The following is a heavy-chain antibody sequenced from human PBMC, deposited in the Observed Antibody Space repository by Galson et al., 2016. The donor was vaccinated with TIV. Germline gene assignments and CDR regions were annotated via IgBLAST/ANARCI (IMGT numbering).Heavy chain of an antibody. D-gene: IGHD2-15*01. J-gene: IGHJ5*02. CDR1: GYSFINHD. Sequence: SVKVSCKASGYSFINHDINWVRQATGQGLEWMGWMNPYSGNTGYAQKFQGRVTMTRNTAISTAYMELNSLTSADTAVYYSARAVGWNWFDPWGQGTLVTVSS. CDR2: MNPYSGNT. V-gene: IGHV1-8*02. CDR3: ARAVGWNWFDP.